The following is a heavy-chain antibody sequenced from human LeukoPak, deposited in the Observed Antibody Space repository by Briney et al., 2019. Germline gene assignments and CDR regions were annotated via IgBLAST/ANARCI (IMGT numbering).Heavy chain of an antibody. CDR3: AKELGGPYFDY. Sequence: GGSLRLSCAASGFTFSSYGMHWVRQAPGKGLEWVAVISYDGSNKYYADFVKGRFTISRDNSKNTLYLQMNSLRAEDTAVYYCAKELGGPYFDYWGQGTLVTVSS. V-gene: IGHV3-30*18. CDR1: GFTFSSYG. J-gene: IGHJ4*02. D-gene: IGHD1-26*01. CDR2: ISYDGSNK.